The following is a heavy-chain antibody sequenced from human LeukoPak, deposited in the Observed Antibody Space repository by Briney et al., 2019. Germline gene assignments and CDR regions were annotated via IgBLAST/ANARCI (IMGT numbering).Heavy chain of an antibody. CDR1: GGSISSGSYY. CDR3: AREVTVTTRYNWFDP. J-gene: IGHJ5*02. CDR2: IYTSGST. V-gene: IGHV4-61*02. D-gene: IGHD4-11*01. Sequence: SETLSLTCTVSGGSISSGSYYWSWIRQPAGRGLEWIGRIYTSGSTNYNPSLKSRVTISVDTSKNQFSLKLSSVTAADTAVYYCAREVTVTTRYNWFDPWGQGTLVTVSS.